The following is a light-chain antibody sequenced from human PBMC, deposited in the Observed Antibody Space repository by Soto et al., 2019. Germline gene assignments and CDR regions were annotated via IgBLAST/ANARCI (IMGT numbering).Light chain of an antibody. Sequence: VLTQSPDSLSLSPGERATLSCRASQYISTKLAWYQQKPGQAPRLLFSGAFNRATDTPDRVSGSGSGTDFTLIISGVEAEDFAMYYCQQYGDSPWTFGQGTRVDFK. CDR3: QQYGDSPWT. CDR1: QYISTK. J-gene: IGKJ1*01. V-gene: IGKV3-20*01. CDR2: GAF.